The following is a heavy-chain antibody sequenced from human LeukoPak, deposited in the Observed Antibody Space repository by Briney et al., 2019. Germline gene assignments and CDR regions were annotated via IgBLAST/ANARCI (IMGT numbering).Heavy chain of an antibody. J-gene: IGHJ4*01. CDR3: AKDAARDGELYY. Sequence: GGSLRLSCAASGFTFDDYAMHWVRQAPGKGLEWVSGISWNSGSIGYADSVKGRFTISRDNAKNSLYLQMNSLRAEDTALYYCAKDAARDGELYYWGQGTLVTVSS. CDR2: ISWNSGSI. D-gene: IGHD3-10*01. CDR1: GFTFDDYA. V-gene: IGHV3-9*01.